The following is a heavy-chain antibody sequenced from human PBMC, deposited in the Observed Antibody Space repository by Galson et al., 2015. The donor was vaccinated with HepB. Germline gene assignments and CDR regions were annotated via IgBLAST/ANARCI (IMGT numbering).Heavy chain of an antibody. J-gene: IGHJ4*02. Sequence: SLRLSCAASGFTFSNYKVHWVRQAPGKGLEWVSSISSSSSYIYYADSVKGRFTISRDNAKNSLYLQMTSLRAEDTAVYYCARDNDYYGSGSCFDYWGQGTLVTVSS. CDR3: ARDNDYYGSGSCFDY. V-gene: IGHV3-21*01. CDR2: ISSSSSYI. D-gene: IGHD3-10*01. CDR1: GFTFSNYK.